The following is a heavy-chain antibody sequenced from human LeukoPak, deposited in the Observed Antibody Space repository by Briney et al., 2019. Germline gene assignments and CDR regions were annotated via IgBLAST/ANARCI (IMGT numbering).Heavy chain of an antibody. V-gene: IGHV3-23*01. J-gene: IGHJ4*02. CDR3: AKRLGDPRAFDY. CDR1: GFTFSNYA. CDR2: ISGSSGTI. D-gene: IGHD2-21*02. Sequence: GGSLRLSCAASGFTFSNYAMNWVRQAPGKGLEGVSGISGSSGTINYAAPVKGRFTISRDNSRNTLYLQMNSLRADDTAVYYCAKRLGDPRAFDYWGQGTLVTVSS.